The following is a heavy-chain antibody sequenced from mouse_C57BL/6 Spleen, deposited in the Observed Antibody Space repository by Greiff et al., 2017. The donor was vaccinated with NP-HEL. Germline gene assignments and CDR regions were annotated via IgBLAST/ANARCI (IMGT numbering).Heavy chain of an antibody. Sequence: QVQLQQPGAELVKPGASVKLSCKASGYTFTSYWMHWVKQRPGQGLEWIGMIHPNSGSTNYNEKFKSKATLTVDKSSSTAYMQLSSLTSEDSAVYYCANYGSSYGYAMDYWGQGTSVTVSS. D-gene: IGHD1-1*01. CDR1: GYTFTSYW. CDR3: ANYGSSYGYAMDY. J-gene: IGHJ4*01. V-gene: IGHV1-64*01. CDR2: IHPNSGST.